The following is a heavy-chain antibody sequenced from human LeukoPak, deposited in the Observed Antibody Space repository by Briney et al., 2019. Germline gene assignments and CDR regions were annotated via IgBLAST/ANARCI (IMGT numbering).Heavy chain of an antibody. J-gene: IGHJ6*03. D-gene: IGHD2-15*01. CDR2: ISSSDSSI. Sequence: GGSLRLSCAASGFTFSTYSMNWVRQAPGKGLKWVSYISSSDSSIYYADSVKGRFTISRDNAKNSLYLQMNGLRAEDTAVYYCARAPGYCSGGSCFHMDVWGKGTTVTVSS. CDR3: ARAPGYCSGGSCFHMDV. CDR1: GFTFSTYS. V-gene: IGHV3-48*04.